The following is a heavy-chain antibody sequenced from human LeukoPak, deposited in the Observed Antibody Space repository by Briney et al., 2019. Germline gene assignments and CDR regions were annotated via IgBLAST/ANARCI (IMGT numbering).Heavy chain of an antibody. V-gene: IGHV3-23*01. CDR1: GSTFSSYA. J-gene: IGHJ4*02. Sequence: GGSLRLSCAASGSTFSSYAMSWVRQAPGKGLEWVSAISGSGGSTYYADSVKGRFTISRDNSKNTLYLQMNSLRAEDTAVYYCAKEGEYYGSGSYDYWGQGTLVTVSS. CDR2: ISGSGGST. CDR3: AKEGEYYGSGSYDY. D-gene: IGHD3-10*01.